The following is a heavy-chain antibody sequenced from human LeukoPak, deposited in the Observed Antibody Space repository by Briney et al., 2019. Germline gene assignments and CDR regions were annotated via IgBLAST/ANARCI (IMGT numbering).Heavy chain of an antibody. CDR2: ITNTGYTK. Sequence: GGSLRLSCAASRFRFSDYYMSWIRQAPEKGLEWISYITNTGYTKYYADPVKGRFSISRDNSYNSLFLQMNGLRAEDTAVYYCARWGYGFKGADYWGQGTLVSVSS. CDR1: RFRFSDYY. V-gene: IGHV3-11*01. D-gene: IGHD5-18*01. CDR3: ARWGYGFKGADY. J-gene: IGHJ4*02.